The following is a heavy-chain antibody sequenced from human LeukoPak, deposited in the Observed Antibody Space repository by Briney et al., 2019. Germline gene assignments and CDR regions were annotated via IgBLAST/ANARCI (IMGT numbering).Heavy chain of an antibody. D-gene: IGHD2-15*01. CDR2: ISWDSGSI. CDR3: AKDIDQTSSFDY. CDR1: GFTFDDYA. Sequence: GGSLRLSCAASGFTFDDYAMHWVRQAPGKGLEWVSGISWDSGSIGYADSVKGRFTISRDNAKNSLYLQMNSLRAEDTALYYCAKDIDQTSSFDYWGQGTLVTVSS. V-gene: IGHV3-9*01. J-gene: IGHJ4*02.